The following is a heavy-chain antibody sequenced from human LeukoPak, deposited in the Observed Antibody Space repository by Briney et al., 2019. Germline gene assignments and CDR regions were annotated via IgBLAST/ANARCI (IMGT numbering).Heavy chain of an antibody. J-gene: IGHJ4*02. CDR3: ARGVRWHDFDY. CDR2: IYSGGTT. Sequence: PGGSLRLSCAASGFIVSSNYMSWVRQAPGKGLEWVSVIYSGGTTYYADSVKGRFTISRDNSQNAVYLQMNSLRAEDTAVYYCARGVRWHDFDYWGQGTLVTVSS. CDR1: GFIVSSNY. V-gene: IGHV3-53*01. D-gene: IGHD4-23*01.